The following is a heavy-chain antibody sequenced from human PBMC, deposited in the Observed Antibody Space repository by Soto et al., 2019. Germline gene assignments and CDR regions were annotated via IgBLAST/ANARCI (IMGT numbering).Heavy chain of an antibody. J-gene: IGHJ4*02. CDR2: ISYAGRGK. CDR3: VCEIFGVVGSAFDY. Sequence: QVQLVESGGGVVQPGRSLRLSCAASGFTFSRYGMHWVRQAPGKGLEWMAVISYAGRGKYYADSVKGRFTISKDSSKNTLYLQMNSMRAEDTAVYYCVCEIFGVVGSAFDYWGQGTPVTVSS. V-gene: IGHV3-30-3*01. D-gene: IGHD3-3*01. CDR1: GFTFSRYG.